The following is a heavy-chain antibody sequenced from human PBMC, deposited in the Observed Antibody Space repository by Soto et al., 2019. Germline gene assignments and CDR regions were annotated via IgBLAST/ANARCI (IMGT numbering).Heavy chain of an antibody. D-gene: IGHD3-10*01. Sequence: GSLRLSCAASGFTVSSNYMSWVRQAPGKGLEWVSVIYSGGSTYYADSVKGRFTISRDNSKNTLYLQMNSLRAEDTAVYYCAGGLYYYGSGSYLYGMDVWGQGTTVTVSS. CDR2: IYSGGST. CDR1: GFTVSSNY. J-gene: IGHJ6*02. CDR3: AGGLYYYGSGSYLYGMDV. V-gene: IGHV3-53*01.